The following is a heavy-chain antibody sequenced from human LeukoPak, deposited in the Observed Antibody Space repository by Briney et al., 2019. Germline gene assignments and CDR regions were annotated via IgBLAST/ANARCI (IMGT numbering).Heavy chain of an antibody. CDR2: ISGSLGST. Sequence: GGSLRLSCAASGFTFSSNAMSWVRQAPGKGLEWVSGISGSLGSTFYADSVKGRFTISRDNSKNTLYLQMNSLRAEDTAVYYCAKHRSPFDYWGQGTLVTVSS. V-gene: IGHV3-23*01. CDR3: AKHRSPFDY. J-gene: IGHJ4*02. CDR1: GFTFSSNA.